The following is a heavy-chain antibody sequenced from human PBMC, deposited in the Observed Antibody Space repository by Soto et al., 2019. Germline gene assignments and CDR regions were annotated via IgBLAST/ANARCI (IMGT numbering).Heavy chain of an antibody. D-gene: IGHD4-17*01. Sequence: SETLSLTCTVSGGSFSSGDYYWSWVRQPSGKGLEWIGYIYYTGSTFNNPSLKSRVSISIDTSKTQFSLKLSSVTAADTAVYYCARIHFGDEPSYYYYGMDVWGQGTTVTVYS. CDR2: IYYTGST. V-gene: IGHV4-30-4*01. CDR3: ARIHFGDEPSYYYYGMDV. CDR1: GGSFSSGDYY. J-gene: IGHJ6*02.